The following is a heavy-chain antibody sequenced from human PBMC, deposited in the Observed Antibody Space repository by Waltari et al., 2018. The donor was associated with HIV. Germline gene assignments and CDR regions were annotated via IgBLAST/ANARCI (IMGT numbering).Heavy chain of an antibody. J-gene: IGHJ1*01. CDR3: AHYDRQTTPYAEYFQH. CDR1: GFSLSTSGVG. CDR2: IYWNDDK. Sequence: QITLKESGPTLVKPTQTLTLTCTFSGFSLSTSGVGVGWIRQPPGKALEWLALIYWNDDKRYSPSLKSRLTITKDTSKNQVVLTMTNMDPVDTATYYSAHYDRQTTPYAEYFQHWGQGTLVTVSS. D-gene: IGHD4-17*01. V-gene: IGHV2-5*01.